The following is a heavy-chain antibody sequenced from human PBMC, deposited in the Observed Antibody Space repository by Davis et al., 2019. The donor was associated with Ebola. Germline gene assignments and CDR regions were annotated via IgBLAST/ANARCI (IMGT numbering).Heavy chain of an antibody. D-gene: IGHD6-19*01. Sequence: GESLKISCAASGFTFSSYAMHWVRQAPGKRLEWVAVISYDGSNKYYADSVKGRFTISRDNSKNTLYLQMNSLRAEDTAVYYCARVKRDIAVAEDWGQGTLVTVSS. V-gene: IGHV3-30-3*01. CDR1: GFTFSSYA. J-gene: IGHJ4*02. CDR3: ARVKRDIAVAED. CDR2: ISYDGSNK.